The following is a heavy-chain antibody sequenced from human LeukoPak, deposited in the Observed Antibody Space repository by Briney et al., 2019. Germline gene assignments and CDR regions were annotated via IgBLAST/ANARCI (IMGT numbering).Heavy chain of an antibody. CDR2: ISPSGDYT. Sequence: ASVKVSCKASGYTFSSYYMHWVRQAPGQGLEWMGIISPSGDYTRYAQKLQGRVSMTLDTSTSTVYMELNSLESEDTAMYYCARDNSGWSVDYWGQGTLVTVTS. J-gene: IGHJ4*02. CDR3: ARDNSGWSVDY. D-gene: IGHD6-19*01. CDR1: GYTFSSYY. V-gene: IGHV1-46*04.